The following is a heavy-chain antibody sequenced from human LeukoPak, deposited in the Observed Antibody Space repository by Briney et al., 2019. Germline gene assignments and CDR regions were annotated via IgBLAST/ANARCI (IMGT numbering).Heavy chain of an antibody. CDR3: ASYEYSYGQRDAFDI. CDR2: IIPIFGTA. Sequence: ASVKVSCKASGGTFSSYAISWVRQAPGQGLEWMGGIIPIFGTANYAQKFQGRVTITADESTSTAYMELSSLRSEDTAVYYCASYEYSYGQRDAFDIWGQGTMVTVSS. CDR1: GGTFSSYA. V-gene: IGHV1-69*13. J-gene: IGHJ3*02. D-gene: IGHD5-18*01.